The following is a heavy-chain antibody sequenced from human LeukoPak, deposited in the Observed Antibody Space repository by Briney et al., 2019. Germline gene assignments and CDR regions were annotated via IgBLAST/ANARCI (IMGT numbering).Heavy chain of an antibody. CDR1: GGSVSSSSYY. Sequence: SETLSLTCSVSGGSVSSSSYYWGWIRQPPGKGLEWIGSIYYSGSTYRNPSLKSRVTISVDTSKNQFSLRLSSVTAADTAVYYCASSYSSSWHFDYWGQGTLVTVSS. CDR2: IYYSGST. D-gene: IGHD6-13*01. CDR3: ASSYSSSWHFDY. J-gene: IGHJ4*02. V-gene: IGHV4-39*07.